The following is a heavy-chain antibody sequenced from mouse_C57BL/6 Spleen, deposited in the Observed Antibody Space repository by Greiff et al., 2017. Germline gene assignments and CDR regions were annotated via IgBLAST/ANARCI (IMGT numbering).Heavy chain of an antibody. CDR3: CIYYGYDDGYWYFDV. Sequence: QVQLQQPGAELVKPGASVKLSCKASGYTFTSYWMHWVKQRPGQGLEWIGMIHPNSGSTNYNEKFKSKATLTVDKSASTAYMQLSSLTSEDSAVYYCCIYYGYDDGYWYFDVWGTGTTVTVSS. V-gene: IGHV1-64*01. CDR2: IHPNSGST. D-gene: IGHD2-2*01. CDR1: GYTFTSYW. J-gene: IGHJ1*03.